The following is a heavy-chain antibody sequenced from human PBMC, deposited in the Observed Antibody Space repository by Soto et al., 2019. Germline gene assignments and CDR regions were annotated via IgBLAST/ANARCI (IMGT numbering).Heavy chain of an antibody. CDR2: IYYSGST. D-gene: IGHD5-12*01. J-gene: IGHJ4*02. Sequence: AETLSLTCTVSGCSISRHYWSWIRQPPGKGLEWTGYIYYSGSTNYNPSLKSRVTISVDTSKHQFSLNLTSVTAADTAVYYCARGRGYSGYESTYYFDYWGQGTLVTVSS. CDR1: GCSISRHY. CDR3: ARGRGYSGYESTYYFDY. V-gene: IGHV4-59*11.